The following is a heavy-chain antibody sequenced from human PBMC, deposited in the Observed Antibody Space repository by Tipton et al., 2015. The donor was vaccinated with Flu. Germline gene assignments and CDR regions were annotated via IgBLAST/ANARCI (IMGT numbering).Heavy chain of an antibody. V-gene: IGHV4-39*01. CDR1: SGSIRSTNYF. J-gene: IGHJ4*02. D-gene: IGHD3-10*02. Sequence: TLSLTCTVSSGSIRSTNYFCAWIRQPPGKRLELIGSIYPSGTTYYNPSLKSRVTLSVDTSNSQFSPMLRSVTAADTAVYYCARLSYYDVDLKNFYFDYWGQGALVTVSS. CDR2: IYPSGTT. CDR3: ARLSYYDVDLKNFYFDY.